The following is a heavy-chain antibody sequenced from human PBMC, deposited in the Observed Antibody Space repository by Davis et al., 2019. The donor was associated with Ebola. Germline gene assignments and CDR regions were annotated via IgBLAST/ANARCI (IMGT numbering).Heavy chain of an antibody. V-gene: IGHV3-21*01. Sequence: PGGSLRLSCAASGFTFSSYSMNWVRQAPGKGLEWVSSISSSSSYIYYADSVKGRFTISRDNAKNSLYLQMNSLRAEDTAVYYCARVGYYYDSSGYYSEYFDYWGQGTLVTVSS. CDR1: GFTFSSYS. CDR2: ISSSSSYI. J-gene: IGHJ4*02. CDR3: ARVGYYYDSSGYYSEYFDY. D-gene: IGHD3-22*01.